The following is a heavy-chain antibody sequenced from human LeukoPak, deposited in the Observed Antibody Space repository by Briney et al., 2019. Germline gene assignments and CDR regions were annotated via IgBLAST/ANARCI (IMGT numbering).Heavy chain of an antibody. CDR2: INPNSGGT. Sequence: ASVKVSCKASGYTFTGYYMHWVRQAPGQGLEWMGWINPNSGGTNYAQKFQGRVTMTRDTSISTAYMELSRLRSDDTAVYYCARGQLRYYYDSSGYPTGDYWGQGTLVTVSS. V-gene: IGHV1-2*02. CDR1: GYTFTGYY. CDR3: ARGQLRYYYDSSGYPTGDY. D-gene: IGHD3-22*01. J-gene: IGHJ4*02.